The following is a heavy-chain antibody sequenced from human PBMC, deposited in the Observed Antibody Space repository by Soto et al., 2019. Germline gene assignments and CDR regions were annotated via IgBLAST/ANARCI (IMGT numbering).Heavy chain of an antibody. D-gene: IGHD2-2*01. J-gene: IGHJ6*02. Sequence: PGESLKISCKGSGYSFTSYWIGWVRQMPGKGLEWMGIIYPGDSDTRYSPYFQGQVTISADKSISTAYLQWSSLKASDTAMYYCARQGSSTSRPYYYYYYGMDVWGQGTTVTVSS. CDR3: ARQGSSTSRPYYYYYYGMDV. V-gene: IGHV5-51*01. CDR2: IYPGDSDT. CDR1: GYSFTSYW.